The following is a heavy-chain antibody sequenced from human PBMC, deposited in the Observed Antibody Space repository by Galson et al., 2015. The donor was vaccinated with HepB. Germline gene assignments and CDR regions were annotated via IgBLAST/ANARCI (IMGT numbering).Heavy chain of an antibody. J-gene: IGHJ4*02. CDR2: IYYYSGST. V-gene: IGHV4-31*03. Sequence: TLSLTCTVSDGSISSGGYYWTWIRQHPGKGLEWIGYIYYYSGSTYYNPSLKSRVTISVDTSKNQFSLKLSSVAAADTAVYYCAREAAGTSGTDYWGQGTLVTVSS. CDR1: DGSISSGGYY. D-gene: IGHD1-26*01. CDR3: AREAAGTSGTDY.